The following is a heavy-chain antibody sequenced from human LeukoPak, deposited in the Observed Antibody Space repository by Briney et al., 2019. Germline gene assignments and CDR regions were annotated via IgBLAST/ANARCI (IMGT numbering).Heavy chain of an antibody. CDR1: GFTFGNFG. Sequence: PGGSLRLSCIASGFTFGNFGMHWVRQAPGKGLEWVTLISYDGSNKQYGDSVKGRFIISRDNSMSTLYLQMNSLRPEGTAVYFCARERLRYFDLWGRGTLVSVSS. V-gene: IGHV3-30*03. CDR2: ISYDGSNK. CDR3: ARERLRYFDL. J-gene: IGHJ2*01. D-gene: IGHD2-15*01.